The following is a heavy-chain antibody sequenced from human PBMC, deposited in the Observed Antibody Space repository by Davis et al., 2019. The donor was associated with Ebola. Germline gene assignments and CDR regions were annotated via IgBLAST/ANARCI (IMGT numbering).Heavy chain of an antibody. CDR2: IKQDGSAK. J-gene: IGHJ6*02. V-gene: IGHV3-7*01. Sequence: PSETLSLTCAASGFIFSNYWMSWVRQAPGKGLEWVANIKQDGSAKYYVDSVKGRFTISRDNAKNSLDLQMNSLRAEDTAVYYCAREYEDVLGFLEWGKKRDYYAMDVWGQGTTVTVSS. D-gene: IGHD3-3*01. CDR1: GFIFSNYW. CDR3: AREYEDVLGFLEWGKKRDYYAMDV.